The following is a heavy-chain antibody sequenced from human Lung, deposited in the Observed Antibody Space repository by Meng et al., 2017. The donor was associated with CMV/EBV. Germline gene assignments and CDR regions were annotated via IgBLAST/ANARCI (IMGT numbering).Heavy chain of an antibody. CDR2: IHSSGST. J-gene: IGHJ5*02. CDR1: GGSISSGGYY. V-gene: IGHV4-31*03. CDR3: ARASYGSGSPLGESWFDP. Sequence: HVQLPEPGPGLWKPSHTLSLTCTVSGGSISSGGYYWSWIRQHPGKGLEWIGYIHSSGSTYYNPSLRSRLTISVDTSKNQFSLKLSSVTAADTAVYYCARASYGSGSPLGESWFDPWGQGTLVTVSS. D-gene: IGHD3-10*01.